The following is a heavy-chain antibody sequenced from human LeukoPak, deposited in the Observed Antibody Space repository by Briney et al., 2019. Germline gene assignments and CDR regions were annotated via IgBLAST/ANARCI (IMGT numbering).Heavy chain of an antibody. V-gene: IGHV3-30*04. D-gene: IGHD6-19*01. CDR1: GFTFRSYA. CDR2: ISYDGSNQ. CDR3: ARDMSSGWYSNFDY. Sequence: PGGSLRLSCAASGFTFRSYAMHWVRQAPGKGLEWVAVISYDGSNQKYADSVKGRFTISRDNSQNTLYLQMNSLRDEDTAVYYCARDMSSGWYSNFDYWGQGTLVTVSS. J-gene: IGHJ4*02.